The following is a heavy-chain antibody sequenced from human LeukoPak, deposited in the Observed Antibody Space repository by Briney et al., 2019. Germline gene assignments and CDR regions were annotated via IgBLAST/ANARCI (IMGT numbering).Heavy chain of an antibody. J-gene: IGHJ6*04. CDR2: FYTSGNT. CDR1: GGSISSYF. V-gene: IGHV4-4*07. CDR3: AKVFTVEDV. Sequence: PSETLSLTCTVSGGSISSYFWSWIRQPAGKGLEWIGRFYTSGNTNYNPSHKSRVTMSVDTSKNQFFLNLTSVTAADAAIYYCAKVFTVEDVWGKGTTVTVSS.